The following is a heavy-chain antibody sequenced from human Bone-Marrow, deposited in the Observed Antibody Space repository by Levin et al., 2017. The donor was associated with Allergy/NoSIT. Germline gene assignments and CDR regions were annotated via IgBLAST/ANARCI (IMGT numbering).Heavy chain of an antibody. CDR1: GFTFSSYS. V-gene: IGHV3-33*01. CDR2: IWPDGHNK. CDR3: ATDPGGIDPSIRCYYCLDT. D-gene: IGHD3-22*01. Sequence: GGSLRLSCAASGFTFSSYSMHWVRQAPGKGLEWVAVIWPDGHNKYYADSVKGRFTISRDNSKNTLYLQMNSLAAEDTAVYYCATDPGGIDPSIRCYYCLDTWGQGTLVTVSS. J-gene: IGHJ5*02.